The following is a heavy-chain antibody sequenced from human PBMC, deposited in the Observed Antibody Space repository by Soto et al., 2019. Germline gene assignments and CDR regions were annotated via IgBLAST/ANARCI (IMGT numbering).Heavy chain of an antibody. CDR1: GGSMRNYF. CDR2: IHYGGTT. CDR3: AAGEASSRNLAPYYLAF. Sequence: SETLSLTCTVSGGSMRNYFWTWIRQPPGKGLEWIGYIHYGGTTSFFPSHNPSLRSRVTISEDTSKNQFSLKLLSVTTADTAVYFCAAGEASSRNLAPYYLAFWGQGTLVTVP. V-gene: IGHV4-59*01. J-gene: IGHJ4*02. D-gene: IGHD6-13*01.